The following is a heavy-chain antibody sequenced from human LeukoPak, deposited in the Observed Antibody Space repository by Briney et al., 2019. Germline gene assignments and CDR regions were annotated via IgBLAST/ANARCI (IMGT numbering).Heavy chain of an antibody. Sequence: GGSLRLSCAASGFTFSGSAMHWVRQASGKGLEWVGRIRSKANSYATAYAASVKGRFTISRDDSKNTAYLQMNSLKTEDTALYYCTYSTSSRPPYLFDVWGQGATVTVSS. V-gene: IGHV3-73*01. J-gene: IGHJ6*02. D-gene: IGHD6-6*01. CDR2: IRSKANSYAT. CDR1: GFTFSGSA. CDR3: TYSTSSRPPYLFDV.